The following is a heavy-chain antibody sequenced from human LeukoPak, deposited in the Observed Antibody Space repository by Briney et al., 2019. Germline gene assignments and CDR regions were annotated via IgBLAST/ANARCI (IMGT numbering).Heavy chain of an antibody. V-gene: IGHV4-61*02. CDR1: GGSISSGGYY. CDR2: IYSSGST. D-gene: IGHD6-13*01. J-gene: IGHJ4*02. CDR3: ATNVASRWYVFDY. Sequence: SQTLSLTCTVSGGSISSGGYYWSWIRQPARKGLEWIGRIYSSGSTNYNPSLKSRVTMSVDTSKNQFSLKLNSVTAADTAVYYFATNVASRWYVFDYGGQGTVVTVSS.